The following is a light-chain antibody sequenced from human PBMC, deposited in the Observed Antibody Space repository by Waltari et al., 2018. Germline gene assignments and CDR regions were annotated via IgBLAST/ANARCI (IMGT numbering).Light chain of an antibody. J-gene: IGLJ2*01. CDR2: DVD. CDR3: CSYAGRYTSV. Sequence: QSALTQPRSVSGSPGQSVTFSCTGTSSDVGAYTYVSGYQVHPAKVPKPLRYDVDKRPAGCPASFSGSKAGNTASLTISGLQTEDEAEYYCCSYAGRYTSVFGGGTKVTVL. CDR1: SSDVGAYTY. V-gene: IGLV2-11*01.